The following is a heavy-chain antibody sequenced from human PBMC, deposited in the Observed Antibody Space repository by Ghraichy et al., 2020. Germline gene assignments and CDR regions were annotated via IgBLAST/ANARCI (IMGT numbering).Heavy chain of an antibody. CDR2: ISSSGSTI. D-gene: IGHD3-16*01. J-gene: IGHJ6*02. CDR3: AGGRETYYYYGMDV. Sequence: GGSLRLSCAASGFTFSDYYMSWIRQAPGKGLEWVSYISSSGSTIYYSDSVKGRFTISRDTAKNSLYLQMNSLRAEDTAVYYCAGGRETYYYYGMDVWGQGTTVTVSS. CDR1: GFTFSDYY. V-gene: IGHV3-11*01.